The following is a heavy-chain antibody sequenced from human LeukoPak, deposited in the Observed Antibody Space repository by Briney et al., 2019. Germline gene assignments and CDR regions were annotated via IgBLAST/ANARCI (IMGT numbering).Heavy chain of an antibody. J-gene: IGHJ4*02. CDR2: ISYDGSNK. V-gene: IGHV3-30*04. CDR3: AKSFRSTSLDY. D-gene: IGHD2-2*01. CDR1: GFTFSSYA. Sequence: GRSLRLSCAASGFTFSSYAMHWVRQAPGKGLEWVAVISYDGSNKYYADSVKGRFTISRDNSRNTLYLQMNGLRAGDTAVYYCAKSFRSTSLDYWGQGTLVTVSS.